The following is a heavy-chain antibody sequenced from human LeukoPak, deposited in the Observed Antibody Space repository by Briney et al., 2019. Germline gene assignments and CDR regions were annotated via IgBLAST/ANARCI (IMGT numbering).Heavy chain of an antibody. J-gene: IGHJ4*02. Sequence: GGSLRLSCAASGFTFSSYGMHWVRQAPGKGLEWVAVISYDGSNKYYADSVKGRFTISRDNSKNTLYLQVNSLRAEDTAVYYCAKDKDGYNDYWGQGTLVTVSS. CDR1: GFTFSSYG. V-gene: IGHV3-30*18. CDR2: ISYDGSNK. D-gene: IGHD5-24*01. CDR3: AKDKDGYNDY.